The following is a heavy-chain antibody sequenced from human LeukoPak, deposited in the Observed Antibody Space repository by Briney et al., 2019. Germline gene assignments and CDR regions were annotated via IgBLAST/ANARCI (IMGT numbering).Heavy chain of an antibody. J-gene: IGHJ4*02. V-gene: IGHV3-23*01. CDR3: AKGNWRYFDY. CDR2: ISYSGGST. CDR1: GFTFSSYA. Sequence: GGSLRLSCAASGFTFSSYAMSWVRQAPGKGLEWVSTISYSGGSTYYADSVKGRFAISRDNSKNTLYLQMNSLGADDTAVYYCAKGNWRYFDYWGQGTLVTVSS. D-gene: IGHD1-1*01.